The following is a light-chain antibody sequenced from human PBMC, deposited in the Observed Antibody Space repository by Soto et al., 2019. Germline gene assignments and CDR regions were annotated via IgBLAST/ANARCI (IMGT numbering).Light chain of an antibody. J-gene: IGKJ1*01. Sequence: EIVLTQSPGTLSLSPGDRATLSCKASQGVGSNYLAWYQQKPGQAPRPLIYGASSRATGIPDRFSGSGSGEEFTLTSSRREPEDCAVYYCQQYGSSPWTFVQVNRVLIK. CDR1: QGVGSNY. CDR2: GAS. CDR3: QQYGSSPWT. V-gene: IGKV3-20*01.